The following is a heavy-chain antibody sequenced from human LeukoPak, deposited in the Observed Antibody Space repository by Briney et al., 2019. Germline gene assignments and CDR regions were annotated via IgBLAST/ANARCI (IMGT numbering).Heavy chain of an antibody. V-gene: IGHV3-23*01. D-gene: IGHD6-13*01. CDR2: ISGSGGST. J-gene: IGHJ4*02. Sequence: GGSLRLSCAASGFTFSSYAMSWVRQAPGKGLERVSAISGSGGSTYYADSVKGWFTISRDNSKNTLYLQMNSLRAEDTAVYYCAKSPPLAAAVKASYFDYWGQGTLVTVSS. CDR3: AKSPPLAAAVKASYFDY. CDR1: GFTFSSYA.